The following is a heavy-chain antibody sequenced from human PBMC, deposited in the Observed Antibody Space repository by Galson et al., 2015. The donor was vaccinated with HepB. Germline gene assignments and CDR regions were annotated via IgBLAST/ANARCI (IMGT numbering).Heavy chain of an antibody. V-gene: IGHV1-69*13. Sequence: SVKVSCKASGGTFSSYAISWVRQAPGQGLEWMGGIIPIFGTANYAQKFQGRVTITADESTSTAYMELSSLRSEDTAVYYCAANQAGHRSIAARPEYGGYYYYYGMDVWGQGTTVTVSS. J-gene: IGHJ6*02. D-gene: IGHD6-6*01. CDR1: GGTFSSYA. CDR2: IIPIFGTA. CDR3: AANQAGHRSIAARPEYGGYYYYYGMDV.